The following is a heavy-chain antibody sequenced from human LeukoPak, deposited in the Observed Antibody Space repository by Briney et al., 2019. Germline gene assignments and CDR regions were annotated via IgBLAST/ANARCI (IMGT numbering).Heavy chain of an antibody. CDR1: GYTFTSYG. V-gene: IGHV1-18*01. CDR3: ASHPSGWYASDAFDI. D-gene: IGHD6-19*01. Sequence: GASVKVSCKASGYTFTSYGISWVRQAPGQGLEWMGWISAYNGNTNYAQKLQGRVTMTTDTSTSTAYMELRSLRSDDTAVYYCASHPSGWYASDAFDIWGQGTMVNVSS. J-gene: IGHJ3*02. CDR2: ISAYNGNT.